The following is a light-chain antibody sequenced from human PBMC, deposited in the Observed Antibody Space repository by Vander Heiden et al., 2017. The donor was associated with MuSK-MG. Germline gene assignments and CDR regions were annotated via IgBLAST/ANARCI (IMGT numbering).Light chain of an antibody. CDR2: WAS. CDR3: QQYDNSPPT. CDR1: QSVLYSSNNKNY. V-gene: IGKV4-1*01. J-gene: IGKJ1*01. Sequence: DIVMTQSPDSLAVSLGERATINCKSSQSVLYSSNNKNYLAWYQQKPGQSPNLLIYWASTRESGVPDRFSGSGSGTDFTLTISSLQAEDVAVYYCQQYDNSPPTFGQGTKVEI.